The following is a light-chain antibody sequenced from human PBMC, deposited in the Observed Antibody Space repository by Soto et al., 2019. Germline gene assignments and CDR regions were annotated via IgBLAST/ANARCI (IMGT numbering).Light chain of an antibody. CDR3: QQYDQGLYT. CDR1: QSVSSN. CDR2: AAS. V-gene: IGKV3-15*01. Sequence: EVVMTQSPATLSVSPGEGVTLSCRASQSVSSNLAWYQHKPGQAPRLLIYAASTRTTDIPARFSGSGSGTDFTLTSSSVQYEDFAFYYWQQYDQGLYTFGQGTKLEIK. J-gene: IGKJ2*01.